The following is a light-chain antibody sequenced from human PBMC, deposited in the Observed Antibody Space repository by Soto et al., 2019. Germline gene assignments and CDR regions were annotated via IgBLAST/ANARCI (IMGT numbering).Light chain of an antibody. CDR3: QQRSNWLYT. J-gene: IGKJ2*01. CDR2: DAS. V-gene: IGKV3-11*01. CDR1: QSVSTY. Sequence: EIVLTQSPATLSLSPGETATLSCRASQSVSTYVAWYQQKPGQAPRLLIHDASNRSTGIPARFSGSGSGTDFTLTISSLEPEDFAVYYCQQRSNWLYTFGQGTKVEIK.